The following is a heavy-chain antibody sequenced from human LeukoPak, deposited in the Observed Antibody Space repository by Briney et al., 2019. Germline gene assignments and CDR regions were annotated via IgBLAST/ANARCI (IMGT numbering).Heavy chain of an antibody. CDR3: ARGACSSSWYTLDY. D-gene: IGHD6-13*01. Sequence: GGSLRLSCAASGFTFSSYAMSWVRQPPGKGLEWVSVMRGNGATTYYADPVKGRFTISRDNSKNTLYLQINSLRAEGTAVYYCARGACSSSWYTLDYWGQGTLVTVSS. V-gene: IGHV3-23*01. CDR2: MRGNGATT. J-gene: IGHJ4*02. CDR1: GFTFSSYA.